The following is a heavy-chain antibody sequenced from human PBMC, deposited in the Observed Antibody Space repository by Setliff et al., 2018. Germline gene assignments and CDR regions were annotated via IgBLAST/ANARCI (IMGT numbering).Heavy chain of an antibody. CDR3: AGTPARGTTWLSPFDY. J-gene: IGHJ4*02. D-gene: IGHD5-12*01. V-gene: IGHV4-61*09. CDR1: GGSISSGTFY. Sequence: SETLSLTCTVSGGSISSGTFYWTWLRQPAGKGLEWIGHIYSSGNINYNPSLVSRVTISIDTSKNQFSLKMTSVTAADTALYYCAGTPARGTTWLSPFDYWGQGTLVTVSS. CDR2: IYSSGNI.